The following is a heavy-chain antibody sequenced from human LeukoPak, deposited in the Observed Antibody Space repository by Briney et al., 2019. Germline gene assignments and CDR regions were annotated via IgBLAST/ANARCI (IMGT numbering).Heavy chain of an antibody. CDR3: ARATPIVVVTGAILGWFGP. J-gene: IGHJ5*02. CDR2: INHSGST. D-gene: IGHD2-2*02. CDR1: GGSFSGYY. Sequence: SETLSLTCAVYGGSFSGYYWSWIRQPPGKGLEWIGEINHSGSTNYNPSLKSRVTISVDTSKNQFSLKLSAVTAADKAVYYCARATPIVVVTGAILGWFGPWGQGNLVPVSS. V-gene: IGHV4-34*01.